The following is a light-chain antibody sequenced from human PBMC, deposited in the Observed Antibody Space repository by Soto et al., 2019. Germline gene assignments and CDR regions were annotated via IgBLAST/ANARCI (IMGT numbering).Light chain of an antibody. CDR3: QQDYSTPLT. CDR2: WAS. J-gene: IGKJ4*02. V-gene: IGKV4-1*01. Sequence: DIVMTQSPDSLAVSLGERATINCKSSQSVLYSSNNKSYLAWFQQKPGQPPKLLIYWASNRESGVPDRFSGSGSGTDCTLGISSLQAGDVAVYYCQQDYSTPLTFGGGTKGEIK. CDR1: QSVLYSSNNKSY.